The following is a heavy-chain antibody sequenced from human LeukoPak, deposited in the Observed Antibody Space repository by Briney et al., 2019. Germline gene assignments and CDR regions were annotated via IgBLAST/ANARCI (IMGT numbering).Heavy chain of an antibody. D-gene: IGHD3-3*01. CDR2: INHSGST. Sequence: SETLSLTCAVYGGSFSGYYWSWIRQPPGKGLEWIGEINHSGSTNYNPSLKSRVTISVDTSKNQFPLKLSSVTAADTAVYYCARRAIFGVVIISYNWFDPWGQGTLVTVSS. CDR3: ARRAIFGVVIISYNWFDP. CDR1: GGSFSGYY. V-gene: IGHV4-34*01. J-gene: IGHJ5*02.